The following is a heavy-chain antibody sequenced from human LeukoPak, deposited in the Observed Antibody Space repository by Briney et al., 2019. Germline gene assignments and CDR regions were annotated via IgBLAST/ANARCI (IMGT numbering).Heavy chain of an antibody. Sequence: GGSLRLSCAASGFTFSSYAMSWVRQAPGKGLQWVSAISGSGDITYYADSVKGRFTISRDNSKNTLYLQMNSLRAEDTAVYYCAKGMSTSWRTFDYWGQGTLVTVSS. V-gene: IGHV3-23*01. CDR3: AKGMSTSWRTFDY. J-gene: IGHJ4*02. CDR1: GFTFSSYA. CDR2: ISGSGDIT. D-gene: IGHD6-13*01.